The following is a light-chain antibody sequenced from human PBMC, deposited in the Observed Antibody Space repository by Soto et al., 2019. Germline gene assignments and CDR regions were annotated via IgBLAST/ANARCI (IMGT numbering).Light chain of an antibody. CDR3: SSYTSASTLLYL. Sequence: QSALTQPASVSGSPGQSITISCTGTSSDVGGYNYVSWYQQHPGLAPKLLIYGVTNRPSGVSTRFSGSKSGNTSSLTISGLQPEDEADYHCSSYTSASTLLYLFGTGTKVTVL. CDR2: GVT. CDR1: SSDVGGYNY. J-gene: IGLJ1*01. V-gene: IGLV2-14*01.